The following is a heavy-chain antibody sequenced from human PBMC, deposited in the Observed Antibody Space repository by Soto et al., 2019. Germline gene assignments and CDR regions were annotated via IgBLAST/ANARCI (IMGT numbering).Heavy chain of an antibody. CDR1: SVSITSSNW. D-gene: IGHD4-17*01. CDR2: ISHSGTV. V-gene: IGHV4-4*02. J-gene: IGHJ4*02. CDR3: AQHHDGFAF. Sequence: PSETLSLTCDVSSVSITSSNWWTWVRQPPGKGLEWLGKISHSGTVNYNATLRSRVTISVDKPKNQLSLKLMSVTAADTAVYYCAQHHDGFAFWGPGISVTVSA.